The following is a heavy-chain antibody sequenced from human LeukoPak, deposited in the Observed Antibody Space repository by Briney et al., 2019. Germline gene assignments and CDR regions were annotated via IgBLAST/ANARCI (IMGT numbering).Heavy chain of an antibody. CDR2: ISAYNGNT. V-gene: IGHV1-18*01. J-gene: IGHJ4*02. D-gene: IGHD2-8*02. Sequence: GASVKVSCKASGYTFTSYGISWVRQAPGQGLEWMGWISAYNGNTNYAQKLQGRVTMTTDTSTSTAYMELRSLRSDDTAVYYCARDSLIDWVVYATLDYWGQGTLVTVSS. CDR1: GYTFTSYG. CDR3: ARDSLIDWVVYATLDY.